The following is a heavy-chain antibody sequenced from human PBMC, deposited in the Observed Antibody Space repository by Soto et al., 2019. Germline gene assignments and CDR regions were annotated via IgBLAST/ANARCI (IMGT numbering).Heavy chain of an antibody. CDR2: ISARGGST. V-gene: IGHV3-23*01. CDR3: AKQRADFGSGSDTFYLDN. J-gene: IGHJ4*02. Sequence: EVQLLESGGGLGQGGGSLRLSCAASGFTFSSYTMNWVRQAPGKGLEWVSLISARGGSTYYADSVKGRFTISRDNSKNTLYLQMNSLRAEDTGVYYCAKQRADFGSGSDTFYLDNWGRGTLVTVSS. CDR1: GFTFSSYT. D-gene: IGHD3-10*01.